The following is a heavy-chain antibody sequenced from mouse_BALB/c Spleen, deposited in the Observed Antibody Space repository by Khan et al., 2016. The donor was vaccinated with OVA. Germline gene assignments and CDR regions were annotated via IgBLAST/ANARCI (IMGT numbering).Heavy chain of an antibody. V-gene: IGHV1-7*01. CDR1: GYTFINYW. CDR2: INPSTGYT. CDR3: ARRGLRWDFDY. D-gene: IGHD1-1*01. Sequence: VQLQESGVELAKPGASVKMSCKASGYTFINYWILWVKQRPGQGLEWIGYINPSTGYTEYNQNFKDKATLTADKSSSTAYMQLSSLTSEDSAVYDCARRGLRWDFDYWGQGTTLTVSS. J-gene: IGHJ2*01.